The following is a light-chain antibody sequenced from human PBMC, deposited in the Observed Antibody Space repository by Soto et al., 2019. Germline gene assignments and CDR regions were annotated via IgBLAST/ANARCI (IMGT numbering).Light chain of an antibody. V-gene: IGKV3-20*01. CDR3: QQYGSSLWT. CDR2: GAS. J-gene: IGKJ1*01. Sequence: EIVLTQSPGTLSLSPWERATLSCRASQSVSNRRLAWYQQKPGQAPRLLIYGASSRATGIPDRFSGSGSGTDFTLTISRRAPEDFAVYYCQQYGSSLWTFGQGTKVDI. CDR1: QSVSNRR.